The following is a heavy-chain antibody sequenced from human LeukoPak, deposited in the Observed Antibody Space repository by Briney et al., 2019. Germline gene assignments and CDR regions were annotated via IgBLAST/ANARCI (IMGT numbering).Heavy chain of an antibody. CDR2: ISSSSTTI. J-gene: IGHJ4*02. CDR1: GFTFSSSG. CDR3: ASGYSSGPVY. D-gene: IGHD6-19*01. Sequence: GGSLRLSCAASGFTFSSSGMNWVRQAPGKGLEWISYISSSSTTIYYADSVKGRFTISRDNAKNSLYLQMNSLRAEDTAVYYCASGYSSGPVYWGQGNLVTVSS. V-gene: IGHV3-48*04.